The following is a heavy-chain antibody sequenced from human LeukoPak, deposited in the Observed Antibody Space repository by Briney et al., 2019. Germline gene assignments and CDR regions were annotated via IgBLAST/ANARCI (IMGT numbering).Heavy chain of an antibody. CDR1: GFTFSDAW. V-gene: IGHV3-48*01. J-gene: IGHJ4*02. D-gene: IGHD6-13*01. CDR2: ISSSSSTI. CDR3: ARGRGAAYSSPPDPAFDY. Sequence: PGGSLRLSCAASGFTFSDAWMNWVRPVPGKGLEWVSYISSSSSTIYYADSVKGRFTISRDNAKNSLYLQMNSLRAEDTAVYYCARGRGAAYSSPPDPAFDYWGQGTLVTVSS.